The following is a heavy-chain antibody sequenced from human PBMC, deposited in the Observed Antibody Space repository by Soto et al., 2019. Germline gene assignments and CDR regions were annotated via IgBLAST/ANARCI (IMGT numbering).Heavy chain of an antibody. CDR3: ARVKLTNGIRRAATLNWFDP. CDR2: ISAYNGNT. CDR1: GYTFTSYG. V-gene: IGHV1-18*01. J-gene: IGHJ5*02. Sequence: QVQLVQSGAEVKKPGASVKVSCKASGYTFTSYGISWVRQAPGQGLEWMGWISAYNGNTTYAQKLQGRVTMTTDTSTSTAYMELRSLRSDDTAVYYCARVKLTNGIRRAATLNWFDPWGQGTLVTVSS. D-gene: IGHD2-8*01.